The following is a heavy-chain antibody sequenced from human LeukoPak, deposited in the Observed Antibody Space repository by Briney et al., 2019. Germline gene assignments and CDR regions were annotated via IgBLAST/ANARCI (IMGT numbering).Heavy chain of an antibody. CDR1: GFTFDDYG. J-gene: IGHJ4*02. Sequence: RPGGSLRLSCAASGFTFDDYGMTWVRQAPGKGLEWVSGINWSGGSTGYADSVKGRFTISRDNARNSLFLLMNSLRVEDTAFYYCARGVGGTGIFDYWGQGTLVTVSS. CDR2: INWSGGST. CDR3: ARGVGGTGIFDY. V-gene: IGHV3-20*04. D-gene: IGHD3-16*01.